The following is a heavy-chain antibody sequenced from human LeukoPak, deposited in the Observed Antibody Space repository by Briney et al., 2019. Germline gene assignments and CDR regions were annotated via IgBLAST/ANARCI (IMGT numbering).Heavy chain of an antibody. Sequence: ASVKVSCKASGYTFTGYYMHWVRQAPGQGLEWMGWINPNSGGTNYAQKFQGRVTMTRDTSISTAYMELSRLRSDDTAVYYCARAAETITIFGVGTDYWGQGTLVTVSS. CDR3: ARAAETITIFGVGTDY. V-gene: IGHV1-2*02. D-gene: IGHD3-3*01. J-gene: IGHJ4*02. CDR2: INPNSGGT. CDR1: GYTFTGYY.